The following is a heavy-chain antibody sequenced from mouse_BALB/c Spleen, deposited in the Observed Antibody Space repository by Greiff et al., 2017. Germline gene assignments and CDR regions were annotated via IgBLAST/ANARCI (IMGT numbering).Heavy chain of an antibody. CDR3: AREDDGPGAY. CDR2: ISSGGSYT. CDR1: GFTFSSYA. Sequence: EVKLVESGGGLVKPGGSLKLSCAASGFTFSSYAMSWVRQSPEKRLEWVAEISSGGSYTYYPDTVTGRFTISRDNAKNTLYLEMSSLRSEDTAMYYCAREDDGPGAYWGQGTLVTVSA. V-gene: IGHV5-9-4*01. D-gene: IGHD2-3*01. J-gene: IGHJ3*01.